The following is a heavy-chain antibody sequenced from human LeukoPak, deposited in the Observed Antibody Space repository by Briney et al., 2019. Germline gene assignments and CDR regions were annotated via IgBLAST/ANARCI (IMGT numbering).Heavy chain of an antibody. D-gene: IGHD6-19*01. V-gene: IGHV3-23*01. CDR2: ISGSGHST. Sequence: GGSLRLSCAASGFTFSSYAMSWVRQAPGKGLEWVSAISGSGHSTYYADSVKGRFTISRDNSKNTLYLQMNSLRAEDTAVYYCAKRNSSGWSAHFDYWGQGTLVTVSS. CDR3: AKRNSSGWSAHFDY. J-gene: IGHJ4*02. CDR1: GFTFSSYA.